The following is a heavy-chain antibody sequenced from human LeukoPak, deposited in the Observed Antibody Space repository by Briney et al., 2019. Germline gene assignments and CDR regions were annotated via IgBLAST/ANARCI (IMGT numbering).Heavy chain of an antibody. CDR2: IYYSGST. D-gene: IGHD4-23*01. J-gene: IGHJ6*02. CDR1: GVSISSSSYY. CDR3: ARLLYAGVTDDGMDV. Sequence: KPSETLSLTCTVSGVSISSSSYYWGWIRQPPGKGLEWIGSIYYSGSTYYNPSLKSRVTISVDTSKNQFSLKLSSVTAADTAVYYCARLLYAGVTDDGMDVWGQGTTVTVSS. V-gene: IGHV4-39*01.